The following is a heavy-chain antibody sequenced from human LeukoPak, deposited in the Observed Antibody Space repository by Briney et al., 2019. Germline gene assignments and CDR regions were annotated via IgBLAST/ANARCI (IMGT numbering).Heavy chain of an antibody. J-gene: IGHJ3*02. CDR2: IDRGVGST. Sequence: GGSLRLSCAASGFTFSSYDLSWVRQAPGKGLECVAAIDRGVGSTYYADSVKGRLTISRDNSKNTLYLQMSSLRVEDTAVYYCARSGITMVGGASIGLLTFDIWGPGTMVTVSS. D-gene: IGHD3-10*01. CDR3: ARSGITMVGGASIGLLTFDI. V-gene: IGHV3-23*01. CDR1: GFTFSSYD.